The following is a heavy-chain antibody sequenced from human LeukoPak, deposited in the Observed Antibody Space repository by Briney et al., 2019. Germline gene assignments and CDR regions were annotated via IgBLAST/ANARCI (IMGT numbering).Heavy chain of an antibody. CDR2: IASDGGAK. Sequence: GTSLRLSCVASGFSFSNHGMHWVRQAPGKGLEWVSVIASDGGAKFYADSVKGRFTLSRGNSKNMFFLQMNFLTVEDTAIYYCAREATWGQWYFDHWGQGTPVTVSS. D-gene: IGHD6-19*01. J-gene: IGHJ4*02. V-gene: IGHV3-30*03. CDR3: AREATWGQWYFDH. CDR1: GFSFSNHG.